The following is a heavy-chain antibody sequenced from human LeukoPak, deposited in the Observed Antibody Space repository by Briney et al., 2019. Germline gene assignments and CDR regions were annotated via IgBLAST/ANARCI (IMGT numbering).Heavy chain of an antibody. D-gene: IGHD3-9*01. CDR2: IYSTGSA. CDR1: GASPRSSTYY. Sequence: SETLSLTCSVSGASPRSSTYYWGWIRQSPGKGLEWIGSIYSTGSAYYNPSLVSRVTMSADTSKNQFSLKARSVTATDTGIYYCARQYGSANDWYHFDYWGQGILVTVSS. J-gene: IGHJ4*02. CDR3: ARQYGSANDWYHFDY. V-gene: IGHV4-39*01.